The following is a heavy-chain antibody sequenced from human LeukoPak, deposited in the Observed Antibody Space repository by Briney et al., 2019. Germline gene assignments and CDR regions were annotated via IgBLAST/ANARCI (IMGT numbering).Heavy chain of an antibody. V-gene: IGHV5-51*01. CDR3: ARRVTTSIWFDP. J-gene: IGHJ5*02. CDR2: IYPGDSDT. Sequence: GESLKISCKGFGYTFTTYWIGWVPQMPGKGLEWMGIIYPGDSDTRYSPSFQGQVTISADKSISTAYLQWSSLKASDTAMYYCARRVTTSIWFDPWGQGTLVTVSS. CDR1: GYTFTTYW. D-gene: IGHD5-12*01.